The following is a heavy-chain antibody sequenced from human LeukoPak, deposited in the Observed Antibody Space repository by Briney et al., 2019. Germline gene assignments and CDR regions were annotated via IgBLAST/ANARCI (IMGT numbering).Heavy chain of an antibody. CDR2: VKQDGSVT. CDR1: GFMLSKFW. D-gene: IGHD4-23*01. Sequence: GESLRLSCVASGFMLSKFWMSWVGPAPGKGLEGVANVKQDGSVTHYVDSVKGRFTISRDNAKNSLFLQMNNLTAEDTALYYFSRDNGGILDKWGQGSLVTVSS. V-gene: IGHV3-7*01. CDR3: SRDNGGILDK. J-gene: IGHJ4*02.